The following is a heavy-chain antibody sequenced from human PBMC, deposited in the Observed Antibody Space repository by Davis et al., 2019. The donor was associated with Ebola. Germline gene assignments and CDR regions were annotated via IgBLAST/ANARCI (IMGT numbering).Heavy chain of an antibody. CDR3: ARYSDRGSYWYFDL. CDR2: INPNSGGT. Sequence: ASVKVSCKASGYTFTGYYMHWVRQAPGQGLEWMGWINPNSGGTNYAQKFQGWVTMTRDTSISTAYLELSRLRSDDTAVYYCARYSDRGSYWYFDLWGRGTLVTVSS. CDR1: GYTFTGYY. J-gene: IGHJ2*01. V-gene: IGHV1-2*04. D-gene: IGHD1-26*01.